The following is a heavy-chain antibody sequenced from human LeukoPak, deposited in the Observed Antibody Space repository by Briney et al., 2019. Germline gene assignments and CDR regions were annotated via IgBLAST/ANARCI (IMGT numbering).Heavy chain of an antibody. CDR2: IYYSGST. J-gene: IGHJ4*02. CDR3: ARSGVATTSSDY. V-gene: IGHV4-31*03. Sequence: SQTLSLTCTVSGGSISSGGYYWSWIRQHPGKGLEWIGYIYYSGSTYYNPSLKSRVTISVDTSKNQFSLKLSSVTAADTAVYYCARSGVATTSSDYWGQGTLVTVSS. CDR1: GGSISSGGYY. D-gene: IGHD2-15*01.